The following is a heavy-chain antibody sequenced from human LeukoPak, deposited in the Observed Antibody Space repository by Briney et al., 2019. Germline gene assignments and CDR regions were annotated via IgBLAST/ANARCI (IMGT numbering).Heavy chain of an antibody. V-gene: IGHV3-48*01. CDR3: ARGYCSGSSCYSGYYFDY. CDR2: ISSSSTNI. Sequence: GSLRLSCAASGFTFSTYSMNWVRQAPGKGLEWLSYISSSSTNILYAESVTGRFTISRDNAKNSLYLQMNSLRAEDTAVYYCARGYCSGSSCYSGYYFDYWGQGTLVTVSS. D-gene: IGHD2-15*01. J-gene: IGHJ4*02. CDR1: GFTFSTYS.